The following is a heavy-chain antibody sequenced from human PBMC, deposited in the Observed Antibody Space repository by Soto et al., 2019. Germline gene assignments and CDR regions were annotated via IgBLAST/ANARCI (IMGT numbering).Heavy chain of an antibody. CDR1: GGSISSYY. CDR2: IYYSGST. CDR3: ARGGRVRGRPPYYYYGMDV. J-gene: IGHJ6*02. D-gene: IGHD3-16*01. V-gene: IGHV4-59*01. Sequence: LSETLSLTCTVSGGSISSYYWSWIRQPPGKGLEWIGYIYYSGSTNYNPSLKSRVTISVDTSKNQFSLKLSSVTAADTAVYYCARGGRVRGRPPYYYYGMDVWGQGTTVTVSS.